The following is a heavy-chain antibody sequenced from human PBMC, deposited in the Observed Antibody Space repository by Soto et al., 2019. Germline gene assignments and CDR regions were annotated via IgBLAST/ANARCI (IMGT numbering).Heavy chain of an antibody. Sequence: AETLSLTCTVSGGSISSYYWSWIRQPAGKGLEWIGRIYTSGSTNYNPSLKSRVTMSVDTSKKQFSLKLSSVAAADTAVYYCARDGSSGWSAPNWFDPWGQGPLVTVSS. J-gene: IGHJ5*02. CDR3: ARDGSSGWSAPNWFDP. CDR2: IYTSGST. CDR1: GGSISSYY. D-gene: IGHD6-19*01. V-gene: IGHV4-4*07.